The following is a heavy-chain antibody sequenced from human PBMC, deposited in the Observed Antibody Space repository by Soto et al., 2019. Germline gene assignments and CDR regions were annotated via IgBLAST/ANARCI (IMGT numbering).Heavy chain of an antibody. CDR1: GGSFRSSA. V-gene: IGHV1-69*01. CDR2: IIPVFDKA. J-gene: IGHJ3*01. Sequence: QVQLVQSGAEAKEPGSSVKVSCKASGGSFRSSAISWVRQAPVQGLEWMGEIIPVFDKANYAQKFQGRLLITADEPTGTVSMELSSLTSEDTAVYFCARLRRDWGDAFDLWGRGTIVTVSS. CDR3: ARLRRDWGDAFDL. D-gene: IGHD3-16*01.